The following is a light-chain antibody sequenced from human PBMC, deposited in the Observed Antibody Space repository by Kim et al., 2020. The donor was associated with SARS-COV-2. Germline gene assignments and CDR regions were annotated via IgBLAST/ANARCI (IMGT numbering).Light chain of an antibody. J-gene: IGKJ1*01. V-gene: IGKV3-15*01. CDR2: GAS. CDR3: QQYNKWPWT. Sequence: EIVLTQSPASLSVFPGGRATLSCRASQTVSVNLAWYQQKPGQAPRLLNYGASTRASGIPVRFSGSGSGTELTLTMSSLQSEDSAVYYWQQYNKWPWTFGQGTKVDIK. CDR1: QTVSVN.